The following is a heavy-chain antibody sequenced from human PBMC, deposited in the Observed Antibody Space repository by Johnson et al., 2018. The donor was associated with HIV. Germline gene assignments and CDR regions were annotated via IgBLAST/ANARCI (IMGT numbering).Heavy chain of an antibody. CDR1: GFYFSSYG. J-gene: IGHJ3*02. V-gene: IGHV3-30*02. CDR2: IQYDGSSK. Sequence: QVQLVESGGGVVQPGGSLTLSCAASGFYFSSYGIHWVRQAPGKGLEWVTFIQYDGSSKYSADSVKGRFIISRDISKKTVFLQMNSLRPEDTAVYYCAKETRDSRSAFDIWGKGTMVTVSS. CDR3: AKETRDSRSAFDI. D-gene: IGHD3-22*01.